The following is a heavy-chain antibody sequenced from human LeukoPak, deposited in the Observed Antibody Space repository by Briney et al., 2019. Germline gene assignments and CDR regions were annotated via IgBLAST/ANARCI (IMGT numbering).Heavy chain of an antibody. J-gene: IGHJ4*02. Sequence: RGESLKISCKGPGYSFTSYWIGWVRQMPGKGLEWMGIIYPGDSDTRYSPSFQGQVTISADKSISTAYLQWSSLKASDTTMYYCARLNMVRGAGVDYWGQGTLVTVSS. V-gene: IGHV5-51*01. D-gene: IGHD3-10*01. CDR1: GYSFTSYW. CDR2: IYPGDSDT. CDR3: ARLNMVRGAGVDY.